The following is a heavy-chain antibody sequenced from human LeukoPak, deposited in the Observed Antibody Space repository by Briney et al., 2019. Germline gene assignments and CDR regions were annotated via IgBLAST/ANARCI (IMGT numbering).Heavy chain of an antibody. J-gene: IGHJ6*03. Sequence: PGGSLRLSCAASGFTFSSYSMNWVRQAPGKGLEWVSSISSSSSYIYYADSVKGRFTISRDNAKNSLYLQMNSLRAEDTAVYYCATRAVAGTGLSYYYYYMDVWGKGTTVTVSS. CDR1: GFTFSSYS. D-gene: IGHD6-19*01. CDR3: ATRAVAGTGLSYYYYYMDV. CDR2: ISSSSSYI. V-gene: IGHV3-21*01.